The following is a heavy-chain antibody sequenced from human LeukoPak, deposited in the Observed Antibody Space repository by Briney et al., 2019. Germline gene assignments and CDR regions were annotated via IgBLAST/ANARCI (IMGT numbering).Heavy chain of an antibody. CDR1: GFTFSSYA. J-gene: IGHJ4*02. CDR2: INGGGGNT. V-gene: IGHV3-23*01. Sequence: PGGSLRLSCAASGFTFSSYAMSWVRQAPGKGLEWVSAINGGGGNTFYADSVKGRFTISRDNSKNTLYLQMNSLRAEDTAIYYCAKDEYSAPVDYFDYWGQGTLVTVSS. CDR3: AKDEYSAPVDYFDY. D-gene: IGHD4-11*01.